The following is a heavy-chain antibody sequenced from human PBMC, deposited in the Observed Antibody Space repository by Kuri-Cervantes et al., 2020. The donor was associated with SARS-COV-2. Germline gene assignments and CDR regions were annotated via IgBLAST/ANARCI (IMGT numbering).Heavy chain of an antibody. V-gene: IGHV4-34*01. D-gene: IGHD3-22*01. J-gene: IGHJ6*03. CDR3: AGFYYYDSSGFVANYYYMDV. CDR2: INHSGST. CDR1: GGSFSGYY. Sequence: ESLKISCAVFGGSFSGYYWSWIRQSPGKGLEWIGKINHSGSTNYNPSLSSRVTISVDMSKNQFSLRLSSVTAADTAVYYCAGFYYYDSSGFVANYYYMDVWGKGTTVTVSS.